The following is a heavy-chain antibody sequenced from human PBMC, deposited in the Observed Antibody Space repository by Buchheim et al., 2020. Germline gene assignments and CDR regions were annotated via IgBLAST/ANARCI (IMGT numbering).Heavy chain of an antibody. V-gene: IGHV3-23*01. D-gene: IGHD2-15*01. CDR1: GFTFSSYA. CDR2: ISGSGGST. CDR3: AKAPTLVVVAATTWYYFDY. Sequence: EVQLLESGGGLVQPGGSLRLSCAASGFTFSSYAMSWVRQAPGKGLEWVSAISGSGGSTYYADSVKGRFTISRDNSKNTLYLQMNSLRAEDTAVYYCAKAPTLVVVAATTWYYFDYWGQGTL. J-gene: IGHJ4*02.